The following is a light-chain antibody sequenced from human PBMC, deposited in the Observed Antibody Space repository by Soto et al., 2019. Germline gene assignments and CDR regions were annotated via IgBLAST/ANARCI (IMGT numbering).Light chain of an antibody. CDR3: QQYNNWPQT. Sequence: EIVMTQSPATLSVSPGERATLSCRASQSVSSNLAWYQQKPGQAPRLLIYGASTRATDIPARFSGSASGTEFTLTISSLQSEDLAEDHCQQYNNWPQTFGQGTKVDIK. CDR1: QSVSSN. V-gene: IGKV3-15*01. CDR2: GAS. J-gene: IGKJ1*01.